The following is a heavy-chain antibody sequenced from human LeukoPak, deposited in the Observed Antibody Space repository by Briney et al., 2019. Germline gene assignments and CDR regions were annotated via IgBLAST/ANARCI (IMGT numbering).Heavy chain of an antibody. CDR3: TRGVRGPFDY. J-gene: IGHJ4*02. CDR1: GYTFTGYH. CDR2: IYPGDSDT. Sequence: KVSCKASGYTFTGYHLHWVRQMPGKGLEWMGIIYPGDSDTRYSPSFQGQVTISADKSISTAYLQWSSLKAPDTAMYYCTRGVRGPFDYWGQGTLVTVSS. D-gene: IGHD3-10*01. V-gene: IGHV5-51*01.